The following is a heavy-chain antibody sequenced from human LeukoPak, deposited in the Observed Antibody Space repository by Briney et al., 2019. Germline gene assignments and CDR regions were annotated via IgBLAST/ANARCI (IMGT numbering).Heavy chain of an antibody. D-gene: IGHD6-13*01. CDR3: ARIHPGSSSRGFAFDI. Sequence: SETLSLTCAVYGGSFSSYYWSWIRQPPGKGLEWIGYIYYSGSTNYNSSLKSRVTISVDTSKNQFSLKLSSVTAADTAVYYCARIHPGSSSRGFAFDIWGQGTMVTVSS. J-gene: IGHJ3*02. CDR1: GGSFSSYY. V-gene: IGHV4-59*08. CDR2: IYYSGST.